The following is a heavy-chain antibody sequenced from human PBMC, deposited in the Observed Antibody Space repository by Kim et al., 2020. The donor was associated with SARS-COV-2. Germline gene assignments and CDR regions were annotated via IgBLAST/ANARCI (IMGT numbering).Heavy chain of an antibody. J-gene: IGHJ2*01. CDR3: ARDLDGGATAVLHWYF. D-gene: IGHD2-15*01. V-gene: IGHV4-39*07. CDR1: GGSISSSSYY. CDR2: IYYSGST. Sequence: SETLSLTCTVSGGSISSSSYYWGWIRQPPGKGLEWIGSIYYSGSTYYNPSLKSRVTISVDTSKNQFSLKLSSVTAADTAVYYCARDLDGGATAVLHWYF.